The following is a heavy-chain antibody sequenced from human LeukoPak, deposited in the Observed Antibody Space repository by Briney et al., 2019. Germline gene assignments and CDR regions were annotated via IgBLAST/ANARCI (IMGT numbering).Heavy chain of an antibody. V-gene: IGHV4-34*01. CDR3: ARGTRRAYSSSNY. J-gene: IGHJ4*02. D-gene: IGHD6-6*01. CDR1: GGSFNGYY. CDR2: INHRGST. Sequence: SETLSLTCAVYGGSFNGYYWSWIRQPPGKGLEWIGEINHRGSTNYNPSLKSRVTISVDTSKNQFSLKLSSVTAADTAVYYCARGTRRAYSSSNYWGQGTLVTVSS.